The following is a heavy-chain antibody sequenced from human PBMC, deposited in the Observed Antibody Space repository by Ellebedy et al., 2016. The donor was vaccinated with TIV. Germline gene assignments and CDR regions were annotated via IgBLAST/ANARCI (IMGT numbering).Heavy chain of an antibody. D-gene: IGHD6-19*01. CDR1: GFTFSSYA. Sequence: GGSLRLXCAASGFTFSSYAMSWVRQAPGKGLEWVSAISGSGGSTYYADSVKGRFTISRDNSKNTLYLQMNSLRAEDTAVYYCARDFLGYSSGWYVGYWGQGTLVTVSS. J-gene: IGHJ4*02. CDR2: ISGSGGST. V-gene: IGHV3-23*01. CDR3: ARDFLGYSSGWYVGY.